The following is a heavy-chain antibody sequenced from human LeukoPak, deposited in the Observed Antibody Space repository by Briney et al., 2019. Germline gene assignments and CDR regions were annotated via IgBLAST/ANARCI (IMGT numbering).Heavy chain of an antibody. CDR1: GFTFGNYA. V-gene: IGHV3-23*01. Sequence: GGSLRLSCAASGFTFGNYAMSWVRQAPGKGLEWVSAIGGSGAGTYYADSVKGRFTISRDNSKNTLYLLMNSLGPEDTAVYYCAKGSRWHFDYWGQGTLVTVSS. CDR3: AKGSRWHFDY. CDR2: IGGSGAGT. J-gene: IGHJ4*02. D-gene: IGHD6-13*01.